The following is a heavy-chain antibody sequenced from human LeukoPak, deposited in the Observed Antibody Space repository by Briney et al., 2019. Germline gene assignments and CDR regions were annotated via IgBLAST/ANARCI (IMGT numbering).Heavy chain of an antibody. D-gene: IGHD3-22*01. CDR2: IYYSGST. Sequence: SETLSLTCTVSGGSISSYYWSWIRQPPGKGLEWIGYIYYSGSTNYNPSLKSRATISVDTSKNQFSLKLSSVTAADTAVYYCASTMIVVAGGYYMDVWGKGTTVTVSS. V-gene: IGHV4-59*01. CDR3: ASTMIVVAGGYYMDV. J-gene: IGHJ6*03. CDR1: GGSISSYY.